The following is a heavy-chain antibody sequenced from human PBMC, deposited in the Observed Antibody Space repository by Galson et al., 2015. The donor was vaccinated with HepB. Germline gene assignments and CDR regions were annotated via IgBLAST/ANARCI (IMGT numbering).Heavy chain of an antibody. Sequence: QSGAEVKKPGESLKISCKGSGYSFTSYWIGWVRQMPGKGLEWMGTIYPGDSDTRYSPSFQGQVTISADKSISTAYLQWSSLKASDTAMYYCARQIDGGHYDSTIDYWGQGTLATVSS. CDR3: ARQIDGGHYDSTIDY. D-gene: IGHD3-22*01. CDR2: IYPGDSDT. J-gene: IGHJ4*02. V-gene: IGHV5-51*01. CDR1: GYSFTSYW.